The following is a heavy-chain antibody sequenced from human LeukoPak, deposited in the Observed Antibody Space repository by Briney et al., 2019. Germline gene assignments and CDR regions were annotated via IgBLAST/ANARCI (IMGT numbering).Heavy chain of an antibody. CDR3: ARDSSNTYYDFWSGYYTGYYYYYMDV. D-gene: IGHD3-3*01. CDR2: INPNSGGT. J-gene: IGHJ6*03. Sequence: GASVKVSCKASGYTFTGYYMHWVRQAPGQGLEWMGWINPNSGGTNYAQKFQGRVTMTRGTSISTAYMELSRLRSDDTAVYYCARDSSNTYYDFWSGYYTGYYYYYMDVWGKGTTVTVSS. V-gene: IGHV1-2*02. CDR1: GYTFTGYY.